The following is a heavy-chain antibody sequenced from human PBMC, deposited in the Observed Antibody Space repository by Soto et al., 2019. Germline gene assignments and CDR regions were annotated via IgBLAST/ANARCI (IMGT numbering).Heavy chain of an antibody. CDR1: GGSISSGGYY. CDR2: IYFSGSI. Sequence: SETLSLTCTVSGGSISSGGYYWSWIRQHPGKGLEWIGYIYFSGSIYYNPSLRSRVSMSVDTSKNQFSLKLSSVTAADTAVYYCGASIVVAYNMDVWGKGTTVTVSS. D-gene: IGHD2-15*01. J-gene: IGHJ6*03. V-gene: IGHV4-31*03. CDR3: GASIVVAYNMDV.